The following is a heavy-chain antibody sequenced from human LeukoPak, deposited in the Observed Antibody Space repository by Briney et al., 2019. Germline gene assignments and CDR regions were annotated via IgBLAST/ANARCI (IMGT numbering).Heavy chain of an antibody. CDR1: GFPFSSYW. Sequence: GGSLRLSCAASGFPFSSYWMSWVRQAPGKGLEWVANIKQDGSQKYYVDSVTGRFTISRDNAKHSLYLHMNSLTDEDTAVYYCARDQAPFDYWGQGTLVTVSS. CDR3: ARDQAPFDY. J-gene: IGHJ4*02. V-gene: IGHV3-7*01. CDR2: IKQDGSQK.